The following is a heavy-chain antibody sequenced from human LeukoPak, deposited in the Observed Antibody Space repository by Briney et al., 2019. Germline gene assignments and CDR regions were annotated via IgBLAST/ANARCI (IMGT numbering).Heavy chain of an antibody. J-gene: IGHJ4*02. D-gene: IGHD2-8*01. CDR2: ISGSGDTK. CDR1: GFTFSDYY. Sequence: PGGSLRLSCAASGFTFSDYYMTWVRRPPGKGLEWVSYISGSGDTKYYVDSVRGRFTISRDNAKNSLYLQMSDLRVEDTAVYYCLKDNGKDEGYCWGQGTLVSVSS. CDR3: LKDNGKDEGYC. V-gene: IGHV3-11*01.